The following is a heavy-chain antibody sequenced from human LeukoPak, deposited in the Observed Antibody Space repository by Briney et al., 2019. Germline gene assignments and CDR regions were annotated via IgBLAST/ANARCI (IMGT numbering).Heavy chain of an antibody. CDR2: INSDGSST. J-gene: IGHJ4*02. D-gene: IGHD1-26*01. Sequence: AGGSLRLSCAASGFTFSRYWMHWVRQAPGKGLVWVSRINSDGSSTSYADSVKGRFTVSRDNAKNSLYLQMNSLRAEDTAVYYCARPSLNSGSYFDYWGQGTLVTVSS. CDR1: GFTFSRYW. V-gene: IGHV3-74*01. CDR3: ARPSLNSGSYFDY.